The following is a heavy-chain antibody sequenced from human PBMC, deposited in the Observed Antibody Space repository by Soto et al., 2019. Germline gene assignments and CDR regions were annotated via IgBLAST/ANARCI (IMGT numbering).Heavy chain of an antibody. CDR2: ISSSSSYI. V-gene: IGHV3-21*01. CDR1: GFTFSGYS. J-gene: IGHJ6*02. D-gene: IGHD2-2*01. Sequence: GGSLGLSCAASGFTFSGYSMNWVRQAAGKGLEWVSSISSSSSYIYYADSVKGRFTISRDNAKNSLYLQMNSLRAEDTDVYYCARGAVVGTNYYYYGMDVWGQGTTVTVSS. CDR3: ARGAVVGTNYYYYGMDV.